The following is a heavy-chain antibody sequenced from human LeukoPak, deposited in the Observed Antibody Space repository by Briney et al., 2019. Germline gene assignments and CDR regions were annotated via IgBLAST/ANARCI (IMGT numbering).Heavy chain of an antibody. V-gene: IGHV3-21*01. CDR2: ISSSSSYI. CDR1: GFTFSSYS. CDR3: ARYCTFRTCSGTKFDA. J-gene: IGHJ5*02. D-gene: IGHD1-1*01. Sequence: GGSLRLSCAASGFTFSSYSMNWVRQAPGKGLEWVSSISSSSSYIYYLDSVKGRFTISRDNAKNSLYLQMNSLRAEDSAVYYCARYCTFRTCSGTKFDAWGQGTLVTVSS.